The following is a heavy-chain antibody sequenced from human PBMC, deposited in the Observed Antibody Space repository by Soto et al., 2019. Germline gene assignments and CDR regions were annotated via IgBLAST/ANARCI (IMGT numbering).Heavy chain of an antibody. V-gene: IGHV1-18*01. CDR3: ARDVGYCSSTSCYRGDNYMDV. CDR1: GYTFTSYG. CDR2: ISAYNGNT. J-gene: IGHJ6*03. D-gene: IGHD2-2*01. Sequence: ASVKVSCKASGYTFTSYGISWVRQAPGQGLEWMGWISAYNGNTNYAQKLQGRVTMTTDTSTSTAYMELRSLRSDDTAVYYCARDVGYCSSTSCYRGDNYMDVWGKGTTVTVSS.